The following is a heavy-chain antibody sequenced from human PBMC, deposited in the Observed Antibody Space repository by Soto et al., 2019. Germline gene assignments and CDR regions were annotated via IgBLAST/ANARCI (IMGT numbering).Heavy chain of an antibody. CDR2: ISAYNGNT. V-gene: IGHV1-18*01. CDR3: ARGGYGDLSPLLGFDY. D-gene: IGHD4-17*01. CDR1: GYTFTSYG. Sequence: QVQLVKSGAEVKKPGASVKVSCKASGYTFTSYGISWVRQAPGQGLEWMGWISAYNGNTNYAQKLQGRVTMTTDTSTSTADMGLRSLRSDDTAVYYCARGGYGDLSPLLGFDYWGQGALVTVSS. J-gene: IGHJ4*02.